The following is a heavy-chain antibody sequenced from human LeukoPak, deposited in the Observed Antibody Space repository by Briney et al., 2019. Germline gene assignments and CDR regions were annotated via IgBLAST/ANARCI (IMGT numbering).Heavy chain of an antibody. CDR3: ARGGRGYSYGLDS. CDR2: VFYSGGT. V-gene: IGHV4-31*03. D-gene: IGHD5-18*01. J-gene: IGHJ5*01. CDR1: GDSMNSFTYF. Sequence: SDTLSLTCTVSGDSMNSFTYFWTWIRQHPGKGLEWIGYVFYSGGTYLNPSLKRRLTMSSDTPNNQFSLHLTSVTAADTAVYYCARGGRGYSYGLDSWGQGIAVTVSS.